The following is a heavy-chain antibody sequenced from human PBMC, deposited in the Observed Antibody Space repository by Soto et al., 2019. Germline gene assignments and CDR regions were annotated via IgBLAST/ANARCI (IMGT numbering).Heavy chain of an antibody. Sequence: QVQLVESGGGVVQPGRSLRLSCAASGFTFSSYGMHWVRQAPGKGLGWVAVISYDGSSKYYADSVKGRFTISSDNSKNTLYLQMNCLRAEDTAVYYCAKWNGGFDYWGQGTLVTVSS. CDR3: AKWNGGFDY. CDR1: GFTFSSYG. J-gene: IGHJ4*02. D-gene: IGHD3-16*01. CDR2: ISYDGSSK. V-gene: IGHV3-30*18.